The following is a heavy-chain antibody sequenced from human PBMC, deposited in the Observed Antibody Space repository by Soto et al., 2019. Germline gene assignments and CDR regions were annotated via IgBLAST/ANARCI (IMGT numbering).Heavy chain of an antibody. D-gene: IGHD3-3*01. Sequence: NPSETLSLTCTVSGGSISSYYWSWIRQPPGKGLEWIGYIYYSGSTNYNPSLKSRVTISVDTSKNQFSLKLSSVTAADTAVYYCARGGYDFWSGPYGMDVWGQGTTVTVSS. CDR2: IYYSGST. V-gene: IGHV4-59*01. CDR3: ARGGYDFWSGPYGMDV. J-gene: IGHJ6*02. CDR1: GGSISSYY.